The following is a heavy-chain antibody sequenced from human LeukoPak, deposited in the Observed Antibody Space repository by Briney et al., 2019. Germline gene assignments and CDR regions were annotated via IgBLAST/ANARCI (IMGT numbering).Heavy chain of an antibody. J-gene: IGHJ3*02. CDR3: ARRDGTTGTAAAFDI. V-gene: IGHV4-61*02. CDR1: GDSMYYYVTHY. CDR2: IYSSGNT. D-gene: IGHD1-1*01. Sequence: SQTLSLTCTVSGDSMYYYVTHYWSWIRQPAGKGLEWIGRIYSSGNTNYSPSLKSRVTISLDTSKNQFSLKLSSVTAADTAVYYCARRDGTTGTAAAFDIWGQGTMVTVSS.